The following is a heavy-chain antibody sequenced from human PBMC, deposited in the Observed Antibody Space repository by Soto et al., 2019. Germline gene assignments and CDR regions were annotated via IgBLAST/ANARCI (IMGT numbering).Heavy chain of an antibody. CDR2: ISAYNGNT. J-gene: IGHJ3*02. V-gene: IGHV1-18*01. Sequence: SCKASGYTFTSYGISWVRQAPGQGLEWMGWISAYNGNTNYAQKLQGRVTMTTDTSTSTAYMELRSLRSDDTAVYYCARGSGSGSYHDAFDIWGQGTMVTVSS. CDR1: GYTFTSYG. D-gene: IGHD1-26*01. CDR3: ARGSGSGSYHDAFDI.